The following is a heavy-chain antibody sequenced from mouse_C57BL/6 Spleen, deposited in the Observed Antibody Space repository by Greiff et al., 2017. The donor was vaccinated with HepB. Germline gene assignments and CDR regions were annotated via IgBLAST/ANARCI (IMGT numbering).Heavy chain of an antibody. J-gene: IGHJ1*03. Sequence: EVNVVESGGGLVKPGGSLKLSCAASGFTFSSYAMSWVRQTPEKRLEWVATISDGGSYTYYPDNVKGRFTISRDNAKNNLYLQMSHLKSEDTAMYYCARDLGRERYFDVWGTGTTVTVSS. CDR3: ARDLGRERYFDV. CDR2: ISDGGSYT. V-gene: IGHV5-4*01. CDR1: GFTFSSYA. D-gene: IGHD4-1*01.